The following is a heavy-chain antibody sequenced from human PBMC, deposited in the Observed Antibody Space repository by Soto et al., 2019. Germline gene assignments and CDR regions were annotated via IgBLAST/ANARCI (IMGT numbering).Heavy chain of an antibody. CDR3: AREGSVVVPAAIRRVNWFDP. V-gene: IGHV4-59*01. Sequence: PSETLSLTCTVSGGSISSYYWSWIRQPPGKGLEWIGYIYYSGSTNYNPSLKSRVTISVDTSKNQFSLKLSSVTAADTAVYYCAREGSVVVPAAIRRVNWFDPWGQGTLVTVSS. CDR1: GGSISSYY. D-gene: IGHD2-2*01. J-gene: IGHJ5*02. CDR2: IYYSGST.